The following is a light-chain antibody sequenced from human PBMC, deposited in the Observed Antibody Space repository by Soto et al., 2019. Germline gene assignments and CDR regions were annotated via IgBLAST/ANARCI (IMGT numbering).Light chain of an antibody. J-gene: IGKJ2*02. CDR3: QQYGSSPGT. V-gene: IGKV3-20*01. Sequence: EIVLTQSPCTLSLSPGDRATLSCRASQSVSSNFLAWYQQKPGQAPKLLISGGSSRATGIPDRFSGSGSGADFTITITKLLHEDFAVYSCQQYGSSPGTFGQGTKLDIK. CDR1: QSVSSNF. CDR2: GGS.